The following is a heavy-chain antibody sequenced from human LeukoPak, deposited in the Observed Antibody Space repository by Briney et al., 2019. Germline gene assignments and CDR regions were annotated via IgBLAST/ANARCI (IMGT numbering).Heavy chain of an antibody. Sequence: ASVKVSCKASGYTFTGYYMHWVRQAPGQGLEWMGWINPNSGGTNYAQKFQGRVTMTRDTSISTAYMELGRLRSDDTAVYYCARAVYSYGPGGYWGQGTLVTVSS. D-gene: IGHD5-18*01. CDR1: GYTFTGYY. J-gene: IGHJ4*02. V-gene: IGHV1-2*02. CDR3: ARAVYSYGPGGY. CDR2: INPNSGGT.